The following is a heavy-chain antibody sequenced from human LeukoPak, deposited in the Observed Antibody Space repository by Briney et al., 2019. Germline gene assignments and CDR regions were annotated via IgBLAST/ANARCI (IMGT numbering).Heavy chain of an antibody. CDR3: ARRGSGYDLYYYYYYYMDV. D-gene: IGHD5-12*01. Sequence: PSETLSLTCTVSGYSISSGYYWGWIRQPPGKGLEWIGSIYHSGSTYYNPSLKSRVTISVDTSKNQFSLKLSSVTAADTAVYYCARRGSGYDLYYYYYYYMDVWGKGTTVTVSS. V-gene: IGHV4-38-2*02. CDR2: IYHSGST. J-gene: IGHJ6*03. CDR1: GYSISSGYY.